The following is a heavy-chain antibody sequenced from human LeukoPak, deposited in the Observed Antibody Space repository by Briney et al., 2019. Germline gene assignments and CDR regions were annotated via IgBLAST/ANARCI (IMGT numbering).Heavy chain of an antibody. CDR1: GFTFSNFW. CDR2: ISSSGSNI. D-gene: IGHD3-10*01. CDR3: ARELRVGTAFDL. Sequence: GGSLRLSCAASGFTFSNFWMSWVRQAPGKGLEWVSYISSSGSNIYYADSVKGRFTISRDNAKNSLFLQMNSLRVEDTAVYYCARELRVGTAFDLWGRGTLVTVSS. J-gene: IGHJ2*01. V-gene: IGHV3-11*01.